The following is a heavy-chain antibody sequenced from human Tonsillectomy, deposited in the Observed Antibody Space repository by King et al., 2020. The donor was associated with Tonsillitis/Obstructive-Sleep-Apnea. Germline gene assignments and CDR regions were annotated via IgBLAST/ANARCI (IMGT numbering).Heavy chain of an antibody. D-gene: IGHD2-2*01. CDR2: INHSGST. CDR1: GGSFSGYY. CDR3: ARHGGAQDIVLVPAASDDAFDI. V-gene: IGHV4-34*01. J-gene: IGHJ3*02. Sequence: VQLQQWGAGLLKPSETLSLTCAVYGGSFSGYYWSWIRHPPGKGLEWIGEINHSGSTNYNPSLKSRVTISVDTSKNQFSLKLSSVTAADTAVYYCARHGGAQDIVLVPAASDDAFDIWGQGTMVTVSS.